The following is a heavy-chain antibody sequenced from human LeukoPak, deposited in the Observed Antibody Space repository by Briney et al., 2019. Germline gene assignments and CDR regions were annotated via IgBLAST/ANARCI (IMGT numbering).Heavy chain of an antibody. J-gene: IGHJ6*02. CDR3: TRGPIQLWMHNAMDV. V-gene: IGHV3-49*04. CDR1: GFTFGDHA. CDR2: IRSKAYRGTT. D-gene: IGHD5-18*01. Sequence: PGRSLTLSCITSGFTFGDHAMSWVRQAPGKGLEWVGFIRSKAYRGTTEYAASVKDRFIISRDDSRSIAYLQMNSLRTEDTALYCTRGPIQLWMHNAMDVWGQGTMVTVSS.